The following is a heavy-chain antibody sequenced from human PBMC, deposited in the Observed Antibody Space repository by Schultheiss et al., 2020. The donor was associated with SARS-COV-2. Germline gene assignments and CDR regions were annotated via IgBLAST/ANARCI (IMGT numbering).Heavy chain of an antibody. V-gene: IGHV4-34*09. CDR2: IYYSGST. Sequence: SETLSLTCAVYGGSFSGYYWSWIRQPPGKGLEWIGYIYYSGSTYYNPSLRSRVNMSVDTSENRFSLTLTSVTAADTAVYYCAREGSRSYHGLDYWGQGTLVTVSS. CDR1: GGSFSGYY. J-gene: IGHJ4*02. CDR3: AREGSRSYHGLDY. D-gene: IGHD1-14*01.